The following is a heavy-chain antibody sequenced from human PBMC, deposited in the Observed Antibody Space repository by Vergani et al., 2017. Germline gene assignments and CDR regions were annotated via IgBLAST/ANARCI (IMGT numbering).Heavy chain of an antibody. J-gene: IGHJ5*02. D-gene: IGHD1-14*01. CDR3: EREWRLLYNRFDP. CDR2: TWYDGNNK. CDR1: GFTFNQYG. V-gene: IGHV3-33*01. Sequence: QVQLVESGGGVVQPGRSLRLSCAASGFTFNQYGMHWVRQAPGKGLEWVAVTWYDGNNKQYADSVKGRFTISRDNSKSTMYLQMNSLRDEDTGVYYCEREWRLLYNRFDPWGQGTLVTVSS.